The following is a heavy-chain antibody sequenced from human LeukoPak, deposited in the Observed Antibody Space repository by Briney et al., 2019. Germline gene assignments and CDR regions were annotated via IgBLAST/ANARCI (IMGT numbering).Heavy chain of an antibody. Sequence: GGSLRLSCAASGFRFSSYGMSWVRQAPGKGLEWVANVNEDGSEKHYMDSVKGRFTISRDNAKNSLYLQMNSLRVEDTAMYYCARWSDWGQGTLVTVPS. CDR1: GFRFSSYG. CDR3: ARWSD. J-gene: IGHJ4*02. CDR2: VNEDGSEK. V-gene: IGHV3-7*01.